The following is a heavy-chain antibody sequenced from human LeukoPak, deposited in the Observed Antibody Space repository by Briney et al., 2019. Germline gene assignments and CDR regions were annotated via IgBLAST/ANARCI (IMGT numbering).Heavy chain of an antibody. CDR3: ALAWFGESRDGLDI. CDR1: GFTLTNDF. D-gene: IGHD3-10*01. V-gene: IGHV3-15*01. Sequence: GGSLRLSCAASGFTLTNDFMTWVRKAPGKGLEWVGRIKSEIEGGTTDHAASVKGRFAISRDGSTNTLFLQMNSLRNEDTAVYYCALAWFGESRDGLDIWGRGSMVVVSS. CDR2: IKSEIEGGTT. J-gene: IGHJ3*02.